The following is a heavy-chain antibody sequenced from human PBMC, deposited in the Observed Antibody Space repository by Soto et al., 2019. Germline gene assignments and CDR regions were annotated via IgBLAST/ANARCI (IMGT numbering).Heavy chain of an antibody. J-gene: IGHJ4*02. CDR2: IIPIFGTA. V-gene: IGHV1-69*01. CDR1: GGTFSSYA. D-gene: IGHD1-26*01. Sequence: QVQLVQSGAEVKKPGSSVKVSCKASGGTFSSYAISWVRQAPGQGLEWMGGIIPIFGTANYAQKFQGRVTITADESTSTAYMELSSLRSEDTAVYYCARLGIVGALKTSYFDYWGQGTLVTVSS. CDR3: ARLGIVGALKTSYFDY.